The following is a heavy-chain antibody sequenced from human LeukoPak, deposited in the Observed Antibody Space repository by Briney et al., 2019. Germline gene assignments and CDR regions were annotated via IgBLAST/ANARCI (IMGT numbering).Heavy chain of an antibody. V-gene: IGHV3-48*01. CDR3: ARGAYYYED. J-gene: IGHJ4*02. Sequence: PGGSLRLSCAASGFTFNVHGMNWVRQAPGKGLEWISYISSSSSTIYYADSVKGRFTISRDNAKNSLYLQMNSLRAEDTAVYYCARGAYYYEDWGQGTLVTVSS. D-gene: IGHD3-22*01. CDR1: GFTFNVHG. CDR2: ISSSSSTI.